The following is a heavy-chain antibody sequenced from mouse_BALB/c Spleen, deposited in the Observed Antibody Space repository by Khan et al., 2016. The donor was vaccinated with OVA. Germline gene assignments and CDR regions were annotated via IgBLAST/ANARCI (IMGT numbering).Heavy chain of an antibody. J-gene: IGHJ3*01. CDR2: INTKNGDT. V-gene: IGHV1S46*01. Sequence: VQLEQSGPEREKPGETVKISCKASGYTFSGYTMYWVKQGQGKGLEWMGRINTKNGDTYYKENFKGRATLTADTSASTAYLELNSLTSDDSAVYFCARSGFSTPFAYWGQGTLVTVSA. CDR3: ARSGFSTPFAY. D-gene: IGHD1-1*01. CDR1: GYTFSGYT.